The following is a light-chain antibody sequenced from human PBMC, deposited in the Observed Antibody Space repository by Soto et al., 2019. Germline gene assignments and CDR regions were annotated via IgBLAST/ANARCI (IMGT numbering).Light chain of an antibody. J-gene: IGLJ2*01. CDR2: DVV. CDR3: CSYAGSYTLGA. Sequence: QSVLTQPRSVSGSPGQSVTISCTGTSSDVGGYDYVSWYQQHPGKAPQLIIYDVVKRPSGVPGRFSGSKSGNTASLTISGLQAEDEADYYCCSYAGSYTLGAFGGGTKLTVL. V-gene: IGLV2-11*01. CDR1: SSDVGGYDY.